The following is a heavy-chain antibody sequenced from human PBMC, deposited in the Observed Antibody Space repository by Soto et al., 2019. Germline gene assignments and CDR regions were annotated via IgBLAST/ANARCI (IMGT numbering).Heavy chain of an antibody. J-gene: IGHJ6*01. CDR2: ISPYNGNT. D-gene: IGHD3-10*01. V-gene: IGHV1-18*01. CDR1: GYTFTNYD. Sequence: ASVKVSCKASGYTFTNYDISWVRQAPGQGLEWMGWISPYNGNTNYARGLQGRVTMTTDTYSNTAYMEVRSLRSDDTAVYYCARAGTSQSHTSYSYSGMDVWGQGTTV. CDR3: ARAGTSQSHTSYSYSGMDV.